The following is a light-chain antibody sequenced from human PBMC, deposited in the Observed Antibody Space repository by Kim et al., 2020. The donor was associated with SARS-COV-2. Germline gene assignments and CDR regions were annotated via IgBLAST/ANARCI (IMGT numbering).Light chain of an antibody. Sequence: ELMLTQYPETLSLSPGERATLSCRASQFVTGTYIAWYQQKPGQAPRLLVFGASTRATGTPDRFSVSASGSIFTLTISRLEPEDFAFYFCQYYSASVYTFGQGTKLEIK. V-gene: IGKV3-20*01. J-gene: IGKJ2*01. CDR2: GAS. CDR1: QFVTGTY. CDR3: QYYSASVYT.